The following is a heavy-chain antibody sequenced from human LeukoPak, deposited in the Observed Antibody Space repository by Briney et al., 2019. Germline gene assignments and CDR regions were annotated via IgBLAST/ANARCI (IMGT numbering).Heavy chain of an antibody. CDR1: GFTFSSYA. D-gene: IGHD3-3*01. V-gene: IGHV3-23*01. CDR2: ISGSGGST. Sequence: PGGSLRPSCAASGFTFSSYAMSWVRQAPGKGLEWVSGISGSGGSTYYADSVKGRFTISRDNSKNTLYLQMNSLRAEDTAVYYCAKVDGITIFEVFDYWGQGTLVTVSS. CDR3: AKVDGITIFEVFDY. J-gene: IGHJ4*02.